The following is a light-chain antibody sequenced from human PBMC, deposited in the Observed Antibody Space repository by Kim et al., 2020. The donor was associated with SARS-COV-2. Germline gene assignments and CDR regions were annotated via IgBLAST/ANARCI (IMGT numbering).Light chain of an antibody. V-gene: IGKV1-9*01. CDR1: QGIRSY. J-gene: IGKJ4*01. CDR3: QQLNSYPLT. Sequence: ASVGDRVTITCRASQGIRSYLAWFQQKPGEAPNLLIYAASTLQTGVPSRFSGSGSGTDFTLTISSLQPEDFATYFCQQLNSYPLTFGGGTKVEIK. CDR2: AAS.